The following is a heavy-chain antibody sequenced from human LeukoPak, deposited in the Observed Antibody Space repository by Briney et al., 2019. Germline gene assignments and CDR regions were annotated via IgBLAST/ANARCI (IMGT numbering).Heavy chain of an antibody. CDR1: GFTFSDYW. D-gene: IGHD1-26*01. CDR2: VRQDGSEK. Sequence: PGGSLRLSCAASGFTFSDYWMTWVRQTTGKGLEWVANVRQDGSEKYYWDSVRGRFTISRDNAENSLYLQMNSLRAEDTGFYYCTRDTGGSGSYPDYWGQGTLVTVSS. V-gene: IGHV3-7*01. J-gene: IGHJ4*02. CDR3: TRDTGGSGSYPDY.